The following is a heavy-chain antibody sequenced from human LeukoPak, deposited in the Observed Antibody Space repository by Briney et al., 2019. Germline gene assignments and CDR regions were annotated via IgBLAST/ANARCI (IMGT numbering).Heavy chain of an antibody. J-gene: IGHJ4*02. CDR2: ISGSDDIT. CDR1: GFTFDDYA. Sequence: GGSLRLSCAASGFTFDDYAMHWVRQAPGKGLECVSVISGSDDITYYADSVKGRLTISRDNSKNTLYLHMNNLRAEDTAVYYCAKAPCSSTNCYVDYWGQGTLVTVSS. D-gene: IGHD2-2*01. V-gene: IGHV3-23*01. CDR3: AKAPCSSTNCYVDY.